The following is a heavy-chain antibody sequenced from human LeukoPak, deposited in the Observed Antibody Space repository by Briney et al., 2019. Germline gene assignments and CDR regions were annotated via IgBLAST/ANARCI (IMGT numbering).Heavy chain of an antibody. CDR1: GLTFKNFA. D-gene: IGHD6-19*01. CDR2: SSGDEDSI. V-gene: IGHV3-23*01. J-gene: IGHJ4*02. Sequence: GRSLRLSCAASGLTFKNFAMSWVRQAPGKGLEWLAVSSGDEDSIHYADSVRGHFVISTDNSENTSYLHMHSLRAEDTAVYYCTIDLMTGFSSGWHFAYWGQGTLVTVSS. CDR3: TIDLMTGFSSGWHFAY.